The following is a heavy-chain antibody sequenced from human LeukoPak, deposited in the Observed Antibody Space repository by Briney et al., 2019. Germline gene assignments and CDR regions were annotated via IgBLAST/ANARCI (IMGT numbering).Heavy chain of an antibody. J-gene: IGHJ4*02. D-gene: IGHD1-26*01. V-gene: IGHV4-59*01. CDR3: ARVDSGTYYMPFDY. Sequence: SETLSLTCTVSGGSLIPYYWSWIRQPPGKGLEWIGYTYHSGTTNYSPPLKGRATLSVDTSKNQISLRLTSVTAADTAVYYCARVDSGTYYMPFDYWGQGSLVTVSS. CDR1: GGSLIPYY. CDR2: TYHSGTT.